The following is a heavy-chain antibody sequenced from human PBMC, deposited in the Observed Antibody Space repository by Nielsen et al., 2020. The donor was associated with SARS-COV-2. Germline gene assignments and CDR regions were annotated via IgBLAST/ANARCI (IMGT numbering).Heavy chain of an antibody. J-gene: IGHJ4*02. CDR3: ARERGSGYYDSRGYMGLVY. CDR2: ISYDGSNK. CDR1: GFTFSSYG. D-gene: IGHD3-22*01. Sequence: GESLKISCAASGFTFSSYGMHWVRQAPGKGLEWVAVISYDGSNKYYADSVKGRFTISRDNSKNTLYLQMNSLRAEDTAVYYCARERGSGYYDSRGYMGLVYWGQGTLVTVSS. V-gene: IGHV3-30*03.